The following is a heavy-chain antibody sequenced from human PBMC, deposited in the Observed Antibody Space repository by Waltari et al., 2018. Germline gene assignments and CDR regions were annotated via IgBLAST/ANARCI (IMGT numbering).Heavy chain of an antibody. Sequence: QVQLXESGPGLVKPSQTLSLTXTVSGGSISSXSYYWXWIRQHAGKGLEWFGRLYTSGSTNYNPXLKSRGTISVDTXKNXFSLXXSXVTAADTAXXYCAXGSYYYPGGXXSYYFDYXGQGTLVTVXS. CDR2: LYTSGST. V-gene: IGHV4-61*02. CDR1: GGSISSXSYY. D-gene: IGHD3-22*01. J-gene: IGHJ4*02. CDR3: AXGSYYYPGGXXSYYFDY.